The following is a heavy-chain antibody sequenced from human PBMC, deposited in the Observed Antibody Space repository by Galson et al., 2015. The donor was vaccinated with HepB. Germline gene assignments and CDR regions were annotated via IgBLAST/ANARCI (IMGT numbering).Heavy chain of an antibody. CDR1: GYTFTSYY. Sequence: SVKVSCKASGYTFTSYYMHWVRQAPGQGLEWMGIINPSGGSTSYAQRLQDRVTMTRDTSTSTVYMELSSLRSEDTAVYYCARDLRLDSSGYYYYYGMDVWGQGTTVTVSS. J-gene: IGHJ6*02. CDR3: ARDLRLDSSGYYYYYGMDV. V-gene: IGHV1-46*04. D-gene: IGHD3-22*01. CDR2: INPSGGST.